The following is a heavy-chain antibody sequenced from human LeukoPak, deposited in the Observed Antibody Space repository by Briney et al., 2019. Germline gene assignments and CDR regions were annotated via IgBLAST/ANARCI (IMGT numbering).Heavy chain of an antibody. CDR2: IYYSGST. V-gene: IGHV4-39*01. CDR3: LKYQLGDWFDP. J-gene: IGHJ5*02. Sequence: SETLSLTCTVSGGSMSSSSYYWGWIRQPPGKGREWIGSIYYSGSTYYKPSLKSRVTISVDTSKNQFSLKMSSVTAADTAVYYCLKYQLGDWFDPWRQGTLVTASS. D-gene: IGHD2-2*01. CDR1: GGSMSSSSYY.